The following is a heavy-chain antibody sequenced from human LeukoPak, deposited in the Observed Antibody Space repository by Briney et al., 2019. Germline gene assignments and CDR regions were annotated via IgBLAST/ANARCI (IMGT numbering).Heavy chain of an antibody. CDR3: ASNLGYYDFSHLGYYYGMDV. CDR1: GGSISSSSYH. V-gene: IGHV4-39*01. D-gene: IGHD3-3*01. CDR2: IYYSGST. Sequence: SETLSLTCTVSGGSISSSSYHWGWIRQPPGKGLEWIGSIYYSGSTYYNPSLKSRVTISVDTSKNQFSLKLSSVTAADTAVYYCASNLGYYDFSHLGYYYGMDVWGQGTTVTVSS. J-gene: IGHJ6*02.